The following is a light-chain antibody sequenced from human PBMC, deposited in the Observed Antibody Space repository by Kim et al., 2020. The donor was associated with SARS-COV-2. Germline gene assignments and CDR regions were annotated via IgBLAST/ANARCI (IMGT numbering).Light chain of an antibody. CDR3: QVWDSSTAV. CDR1: KLGDKN. V-gene: IGLV3-1*01. J-gene: IGLJ3*02. Sequence: SVSPGQTASITGSGEKLGDKNVCWYQQRPGPSPVLVIYQERKRPSGIPERFSRSNSGDTATLTISGTQALDESDYFCQVWDSSTAVFGGGTQLTVL. CDR2: QER.